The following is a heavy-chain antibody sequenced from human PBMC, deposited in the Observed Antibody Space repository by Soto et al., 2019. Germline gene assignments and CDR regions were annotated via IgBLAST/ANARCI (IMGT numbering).Heavy chain of an antibody. CDR3: AKDVSGYYDFWSAPEGYYYGMDV. D-gene: IGHD3-3*01. CDR2: ISWNSGSI. CDR1: GFTFDDYA. V-gene: IGHV3-9*01. Sequence: GGSLRLSCAASGFTFDDYAMQWVRQAPGKGLEWVSGISWNSGSIGYADSVKGRFTISRDNAKNSLYLQMNSLRAEDTALYYCAKDVSGYYDFWSAPEGYYYGMDVWGQGTTVTVSS. J-gene: IGHJ6*02.